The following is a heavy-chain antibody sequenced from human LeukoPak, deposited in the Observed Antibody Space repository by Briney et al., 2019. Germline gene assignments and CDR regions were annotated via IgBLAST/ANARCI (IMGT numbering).Heavy chain of an antibody. V-gene: IGHV3-23*01. CDR3: AKAGRSGWYPGWPFDI. D-gene: IGHD6-19*01. Sequence: GGSLRLSCAASGFTFLTYAMSWVRQAPGKGLQWVSVIRDSGTRTYYADSVKGRFTISRDNSQNTLYLQMNSLRAEDTAVYYCAKAGRSGWYPGWPFDIWGQGTMVTVSS. CDR1: GFTFLTYA. CDR2: IRDSGTRT. J-gene: IGHJ3*02.